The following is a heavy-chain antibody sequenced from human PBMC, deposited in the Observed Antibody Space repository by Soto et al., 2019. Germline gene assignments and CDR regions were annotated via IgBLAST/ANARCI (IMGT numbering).Heavy chain of an antibody. V-gene: IGHV1-18*03. CDR3: AREGYCSGGSCLRDAFDI. Sequence: QVRLVQSGAEVKKPGASVKVSCKASGYTFTSYGISWVRQAPGQGLEWLGWISAYNGNTNYAQKLQGRVTMTTDRATSTAFMERRCVRYDDMAVYCWAREGYCSGGSCLRDAFDIWGQGTMVTVS. J-gene: IGHJ3*02. CDR1: GYTFTSYG. D-gene: IGHD2-15*01. CDR2: ISAYNGNT.